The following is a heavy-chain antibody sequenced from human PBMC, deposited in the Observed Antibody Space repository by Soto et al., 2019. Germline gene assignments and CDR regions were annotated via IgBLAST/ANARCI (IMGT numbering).Heavy chain of an antibody. Sequence: EVQVVVSGGGLGQPGGSLRLSCEASGFTFSNYWMTWVRQAPGKGLEWVANIKQDASENFSVDSVKGRFTISRDNAKNSLFLQMNSLRVEDTAVYYCARDSGPRGYDAFDIWVQGTMVTVSS. CDR3: ARDSGPRGYDAFDI. CDR2: IKQDASEN. V-gene: IGHV3-7*01. D-gene: IGHD2-8*02. CDR1: GFTFSNYW. J-gene: IGHJ3*02.